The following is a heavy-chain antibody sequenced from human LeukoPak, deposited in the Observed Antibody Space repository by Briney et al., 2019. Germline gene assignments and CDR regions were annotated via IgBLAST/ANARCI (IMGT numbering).Heavy chain of an antibody. CDR1: GYTFTSYG. CDR3: ARAYYYDSSGDY. J-gene: IGHJ4*02. D-gene: IGHD3-22*01. V-gene: IGHV1-18*01. CDR2: ISAYNGHT. Sequence: ASVKVSCKASGYTFTSYGLTWVRQAPGQGLEWMGWISAYNGHTKYPQKLQGRVTMTRDTSTSTVYMELSSLRSEDTAVYYCARAYYYDSSGDYWGQGTLVTVSS.